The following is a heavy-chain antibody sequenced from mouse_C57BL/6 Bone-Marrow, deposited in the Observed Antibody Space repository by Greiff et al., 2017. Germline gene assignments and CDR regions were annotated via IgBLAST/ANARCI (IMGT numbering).Heavy chain of an antibody. D-gene: IGHD2-3*01. CDR2: IDPSDSYT. J-gene: IGHJ4*01. CDR3: ARDGYYYAMDY. Sequence: VQLQQPGAELVKPGASVKLSCKASGYTFTSYWMQWVKQRPGQGLEWIGEIDPSDSYTNYNQKFKGKATLTVDTSSSTAYIQLSSLTSEDSAVYYCARDGYYYAMDYWGQGTSVTVSS. V-gene: IGHV1-50*01. CDR1: GYTFTSYW.